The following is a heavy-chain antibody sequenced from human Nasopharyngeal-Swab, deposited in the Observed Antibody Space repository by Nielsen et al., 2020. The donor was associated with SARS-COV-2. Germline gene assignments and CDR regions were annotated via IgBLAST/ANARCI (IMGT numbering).Heavy chain of an antibody. D-gene: IGHD3-3*01. J-gene: IGHJ6*02. V-gene: IGHV7-4-1*02. CDR2: INTNTGNP. CDR3: ARGARITIFGVVSQLDV. Sequence: WVRQAPGQGLEWMGWINTNTGNPTYAQGFTGRFVFSLDTSVSTAYLQISSLKAEVTAVYYCARGARITIFGVVSQLDVWGQGTTVTVSS.